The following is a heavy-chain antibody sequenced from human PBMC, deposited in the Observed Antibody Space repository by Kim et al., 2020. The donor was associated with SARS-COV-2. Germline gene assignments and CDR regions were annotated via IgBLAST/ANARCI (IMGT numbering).Heavy chain of an antibody. CDR2: ISSSGSTK. D-gene: IGHD1-26*01. CDR1: GSTSSDYY. CDR3: ATGWDLLGYYYGMDV. Sequence: GGSLRLSCEASGSTSSDYYMSWIRQAPGKGLEWVSYISSSGSTKYYADSVKGRFTISRDNAQNSVFLQMDSLRAEDTAVYYCATGWDLLGYYYGMDVWGQGTTVIVSS. V-gene: IGHV3-11*01. J-gene: IGHJ6*02.